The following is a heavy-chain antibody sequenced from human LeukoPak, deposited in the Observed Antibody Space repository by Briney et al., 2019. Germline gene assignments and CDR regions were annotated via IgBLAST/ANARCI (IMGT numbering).Heavy chain of an antibody. CDR3: ARRQLAGNFDY. J-gene: IGHJ4*02. CDR1: GGSFSGYY. V-gene: IGHV4-34*01. CDR2: INHSGST. D-gene: IGHD6-6*01. Sequence: SETLSLTCAVYGGSFSGYYWSWIRQPPGKGLEWIGEINHSGSTNYNPSLKSRVTISVDTSKNQFSLKLSSVTAADTAVYYCARRQLAGNFDYWGQGTLVTVSS.